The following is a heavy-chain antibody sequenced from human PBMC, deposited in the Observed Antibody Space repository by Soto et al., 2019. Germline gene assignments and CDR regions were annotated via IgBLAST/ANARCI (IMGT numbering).Heavy chain of an antibody. D-gene: IGHD3-22*01. J-gene: IGHJ4*02. V-gene: IGHV3-23*01. CDR1: GFTCSSYA. CDR3: AKDTSISTYYYDSSRSY. CDR2: ISGSGGST. Sequence: PGGSLRLSCAASGFTCSSYAMSWVRQAPGKGLEWVSAISGSGGSTYYADSVKGRFTISRDNSKNTLYLQMNSLRAEDTAVYYCAKDTSISTYYYDSSRSYWGQGTLVTVSS.